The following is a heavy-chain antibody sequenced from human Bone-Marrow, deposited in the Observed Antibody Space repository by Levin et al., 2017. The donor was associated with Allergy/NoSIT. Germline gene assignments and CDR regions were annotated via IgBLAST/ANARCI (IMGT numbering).Heavy chain of an antibody. CDR2: ISTSNGKT. CDR3: ARGRGDTGGSHFDY. J-gene: IGHJ4*02. CDR1: GYTFSNYG. D-gene: IGHD7-27*01. V-gene: IGHV1-18*01. Sequence: GESLKISCKYSGYTFSNYGINWVRQAPGQGLEWMGWISTSNGKTQYAQKLQGRVTMSTDTSTNTAYMDLRSLSSDDTAVYFCARGRGDTGGSHFDYWGQGTLVTVSS.